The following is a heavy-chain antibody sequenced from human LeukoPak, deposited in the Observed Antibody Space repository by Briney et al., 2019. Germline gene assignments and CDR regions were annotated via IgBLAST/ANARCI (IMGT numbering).Heavy chain of an antibody. CDR3: AKAVEWELPGDAFDI. J-gene: IGHJ3*02. Sequence: GGSLRLSCAASGFTFEDYAMHWVGQAPGKGREWVSCIRWKRGSIGYADSVKCRFTISRYNAKNSLYLQMNSLRAEDTALYYCAKAVEWELPGDAFDIWGQGTMVSVSS. D-gene: IGHD1-26*01. V-gene: IGHV3-9*01. CDR2: IRWKRGSI. CDR1: GFTFEDYA.